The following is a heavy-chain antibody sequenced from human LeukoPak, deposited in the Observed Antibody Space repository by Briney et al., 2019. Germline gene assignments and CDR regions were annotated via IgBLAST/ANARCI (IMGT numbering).Heavy chain of an antibody. CDR1: GGSISSGSYY. CDR3: ARVGPIDYDILTGLEFDY. V-gene: IGHV4-61*02. Sequence: PSQTLSLTCTVSGGSISSGSYYWSWIRQPAGKGLEWIGRIYTSGSTNYNPSLKSRVTISVDTSKNQFSLKLSSVTAADTAVYYCARVGPIDYDILTGLEFDYWGQGTLVTVSS. D-gene: IGHD3-9*01. CDR2: IYTSGST. J-gene: IGHJ4*02.